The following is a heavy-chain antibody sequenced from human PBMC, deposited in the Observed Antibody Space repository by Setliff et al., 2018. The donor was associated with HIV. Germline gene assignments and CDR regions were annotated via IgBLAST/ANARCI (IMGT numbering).Heavy chain of an antibody. J-gene: IGHJ3*01. Sequence: ASVKVSCKTAGYTFTAYFLQWVRQAPGQGLEWIGWISTYNGNTNYAQKFQGRVTMTTVTSTSTAYMELRSLRSDDTAVYYCARDDGGYNYAEAFDVWGQGTMVTVSS. D-gene: IGHD3-16*01. CDR3: ARDDGGYNYAEAFDV. CDR1: GYTFTAYF. V-gene: IGHV1-18*04. CDR2: ISTYNGNT.